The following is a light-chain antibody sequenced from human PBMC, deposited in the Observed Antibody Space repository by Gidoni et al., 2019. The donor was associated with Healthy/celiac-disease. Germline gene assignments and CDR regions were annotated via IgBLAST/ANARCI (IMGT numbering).Light chain of an antibody. CDR1: SSNIGAGYD. CDR3: QSYDSSLSGRDVV. Sequence: QSVLPQPRSVSGAPGQRVTISCTVRSSNIGAGYDVHWYQQLPGTAPKLLISGNSNRPSGVPDRFSGSKSGTSASLAITGLQAEDEADYYCQSYDSSLSGRDVVFGGGTKLTVL. CDR2: GNS. V-gene: IGLV1-40*01. J-gene: IGLJ2*01.